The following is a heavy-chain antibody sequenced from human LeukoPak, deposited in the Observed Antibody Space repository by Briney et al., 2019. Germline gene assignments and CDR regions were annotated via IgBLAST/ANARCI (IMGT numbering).Heavy chain of an antibody. D-gene: IGHD6-19*01. CDR1: GGSITGYY. CDR3: ASGLPGHSGGDDAFDI. J-gene: IGHJ3*02. Sequence: PSETLSLTCTVSGGSITGYYWSWFRQPPGKGLEYIGYIYYSGSTNYNPSLKSRVTISVDTSNNQFSLKLSSVTAADTAVYYCASGLPGHSGGDDAFDIWGQGTVVIVS. V-gene: IGHV4-59*01. CDR2: IYYSGST.